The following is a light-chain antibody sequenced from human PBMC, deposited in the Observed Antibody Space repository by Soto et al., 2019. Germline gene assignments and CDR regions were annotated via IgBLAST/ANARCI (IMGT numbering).Light chain of an antibody. V-gene: IGKV1-5*03. CDR3: QQSYRTPT. CDR2: KAS. J-gene: IGKJ5*01. CDR1: QSISSW. Sequence: DIQMTQSPSTLSASVGDRVTITCRASQSISSWLAWYQQKPGKAPNLLIYKASSLESGVPSRFSGSGSGTEFTLTISSLQPDDFATYYCQQSYRTPTFGQGTRLEIK.